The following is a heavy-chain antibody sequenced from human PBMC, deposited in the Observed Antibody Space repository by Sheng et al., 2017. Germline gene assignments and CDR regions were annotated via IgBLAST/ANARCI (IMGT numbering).Heavy chain of an antibody. CDR3: ARGDTAMVTYAFDI. D-gene: IGHD5-18*01. Sequence: EVQLVESGGGLIQPGGSLRLSCAASGFTVSSNYMSWVRQAPGKGLEWVSVIYSGGSTYYADSVKGRFTISRDNSKNTLYLQMNSLRAEDTAVYYCARGDTAMVTYAFDIWGQGTMVTVSS. CDR1: GFTVSSNY. J-gene: IGHJ3*02. V-gene: IGHV3-53*01. CDR2: IYSGGST.